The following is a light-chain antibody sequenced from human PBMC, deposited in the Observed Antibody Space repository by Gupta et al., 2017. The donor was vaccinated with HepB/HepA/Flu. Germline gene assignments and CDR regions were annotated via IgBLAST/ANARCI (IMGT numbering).Light chain of an antibody. CDR1: QDISNY. CDR2: DAS. Sequence: IQMTQSPSSLSASVGDRVTITCQASQDISNYLNWYQQKPGKAPKLLIYDASNLETGVPSRFSGSGSGTDFTFTISSLQPEDIATYYCQQEDNLPPTFGQGTKLEIK. CDR3: QQEDNLPPT. J-gene: IGKJ2*01. V-gene: IGKV1-33*01.